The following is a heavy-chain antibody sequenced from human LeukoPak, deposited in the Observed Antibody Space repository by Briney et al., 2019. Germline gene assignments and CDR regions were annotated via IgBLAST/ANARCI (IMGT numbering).Heavy chain of an antibody. CDR2: LYHSGST. J-gene: IGHJ4*02. V-gene: IGHV4-38-2*01. CDR1: GYSISSGYY. CDR3: ALRSPYCSGGSCYHDY. D-gene: IGHD2-15*01. Sequence: PSETLSLTCAVSGYSISSGYYWGWIRQPPGKGLEWIGSLYHSGSTYYNPSLKSRVTISVDTSKNQFSLKLSSVTAADTAVYYCALRSPYCSGGSCYHDYWGQGTLVTVSS.